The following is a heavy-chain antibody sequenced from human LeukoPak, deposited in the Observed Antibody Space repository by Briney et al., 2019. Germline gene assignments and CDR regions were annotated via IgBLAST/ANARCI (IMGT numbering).Heavy chain of an antibody. J-gene: IGHJ3*02. CDR3: ARVRYDFWSGYYTGPAFDI. CDR1: GYTFTGYY. Sequence: ASVKVSCKASGYTFTGYYMHWVRQAPGQGLEWMGWINPNSGGTNYAQKFQGRVTMTRDTSISTAYMELSRLRSDDTAVYYCARVRYDFWSGYYTGPAFDIWGQGTMVTVSS. CDR2: INPNSGGT. D-gene: IGHD3-3*01. V-gene: IGHV1-2*02.